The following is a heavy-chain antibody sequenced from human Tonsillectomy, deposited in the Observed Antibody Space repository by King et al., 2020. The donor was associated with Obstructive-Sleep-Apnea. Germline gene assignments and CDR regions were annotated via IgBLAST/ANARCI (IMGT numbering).Heavy chain of an antibody. D-gene: IGHD2-15*01. V-gene: IGHV3-74*01. CDR2: INSDGSNT. CDR3: ARDSFYCSGGSCYSNGMDV. Sequence: VQLVESGGGLVQPGGSLRLSCAASGFTFSNYWMHWVRQAPGKGLVWVSRINSDGSNTREADSVKGRLPISRDNAKNTLYLQMNSLRAEDTVVYYCARDSFYCSGGSCYSNGMDVWGQGTTVTVSS. J-gene: IGHJ6*02. CDR1: GFTFSNYW.